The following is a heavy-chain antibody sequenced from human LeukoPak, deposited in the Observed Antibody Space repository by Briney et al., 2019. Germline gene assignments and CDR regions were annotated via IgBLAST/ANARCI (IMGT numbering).Heavy chain of an antibody. CDR2: IYHGGST. Sequence: SETLSLTCAVSGYSISSGYYWGWIRQPPGKGLEWIGSIYHGGSTYYNPSLKSRVTISVDTSKNQFSLKLSSVTAADTAVYYCARQNRYDIYYFDYWGQGTLVTVSS. V-gene: IGHV4-38-2*01. D-gene: IGHD3/OR15-3a*01. CDR3: ARQNRYDIYYFDY. J-gene: IGHJ4*02. CDR1: GYSISSGYY.